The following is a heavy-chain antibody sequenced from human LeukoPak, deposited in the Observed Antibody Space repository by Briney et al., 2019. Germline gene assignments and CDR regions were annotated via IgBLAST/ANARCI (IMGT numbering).Heavy chain of an antibody. V-gene: IGHV1-24*01. Sequence: ASVKVSCKVSGYTLTELSMHWVRQAPGKGLEWMGGFDPEDGETICAQKFQGRLTMTEDTSTDSAYMELSSLRSEDTAVYYCATGILTGYDYWGQGTLVTVSS. CDR3: ATGILTGYDY. CDR2: FDPEDGET. CDR1: GYTLTELS. D-gene: IGHD3-9*01. J-gene: IGHJ4*02.